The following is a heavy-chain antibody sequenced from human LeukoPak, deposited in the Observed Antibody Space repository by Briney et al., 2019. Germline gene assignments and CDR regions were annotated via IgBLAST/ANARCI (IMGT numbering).Heavy chain of an antibody. CDR3: ASHTSFYYDATGYQGALGS. J-gene: IGHJ5*02. D-gene: IGHD3-22*01. Sequence: SETLSLTCTVSGASISSSTYYWGWIRQAPGKGLEWIGSIYYSGSTYYKSSLKSRVTISADTSQNQFSLKVYSVIAADTAVYYCASHTSFYYDATGYQGALGSWGQGTLVTVSS. CDR1: GASISSSTYY. V-gene: IGHV4-39*01. CDR2: IYYSGST.